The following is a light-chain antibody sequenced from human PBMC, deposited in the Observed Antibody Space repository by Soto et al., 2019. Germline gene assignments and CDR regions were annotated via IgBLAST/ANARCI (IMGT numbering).Light chain of an antibody. V-gene: IGLV1-47*01. CDR2: RNN. J-gene: IGLJ1*01. CDR1: SSNIGSNY. CDR3: AAWDDSRSGRYV. Sequence: QSVLTQTPSASGTPGQRVTISFSGISSNIGSNYVYWYQQLPGTAPKLLIHRNNHRPSGVPDRFSGSKSGTSASLAISGLRSEDEADYYCAAWDDSRSGRYVFGTGTKVTVL.